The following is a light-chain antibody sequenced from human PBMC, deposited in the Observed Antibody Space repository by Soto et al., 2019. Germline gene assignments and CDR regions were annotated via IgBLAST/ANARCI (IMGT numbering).Light chain of an antibody. CDR1: QSVSSSF. J-gene: IGKJ1*01. V-gene: IGKV3-20*01. CDR3: QQYNNWPQT. Sequence: EIVLTQSPGTLSLSPGERATLSCRASQSVSSSFLAWYQQKVGQAPRLLIYGASSRATGIPDRFSGSGSGTDFTLTISGLQSEDFAVYYCQQYNNWPQTFGQGTKVDI. CDR2: GAS.